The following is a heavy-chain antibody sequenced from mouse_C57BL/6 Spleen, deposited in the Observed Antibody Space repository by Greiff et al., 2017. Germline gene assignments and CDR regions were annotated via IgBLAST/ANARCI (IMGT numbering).Heavy chain of an antibody. J-gene: IGHJ1*03. V-gene: IGHV1-59*01. CDR3: ARYVFWYCEV. CDR1: GYTFTSYW. Sequence: QVQLKQPGAELVRPWTSVKLSCKASGYTFTSYWMHWVKQRPGHVLEWIGVIDPSDSYTNYNQKFKGKATLTVDTSSSTAYMQLSSLTSEDSVVYYCARYVFWYCEVWGTGTTGTVSS. CDR2: IDPSDSYT.